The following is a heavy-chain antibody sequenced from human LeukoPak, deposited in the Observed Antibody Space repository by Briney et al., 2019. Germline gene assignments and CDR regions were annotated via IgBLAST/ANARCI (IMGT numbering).Heavy chain of an antibody. Sequence: ASVKVSCKXSGGTFSSDAISWVRQAPRQGLEWMGGIIPIFGTANYAQRFQGRVTITADESTSTAYMELSSLRSEDTAVYYCARGDQYQLLSVPRFDPWGQGTLVTVSS. D-gene: IGHD2-2*01. J-gene: IGHJ5*02. V-gene: IGHV1-69*13. CDR3: ARGDQYQLLSVPRFDP. CDR2: IIPIFGTA. CDR1: GGTFSSDA.